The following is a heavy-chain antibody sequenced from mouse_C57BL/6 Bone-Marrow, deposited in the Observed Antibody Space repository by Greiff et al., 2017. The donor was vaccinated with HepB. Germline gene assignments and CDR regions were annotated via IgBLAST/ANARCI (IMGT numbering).Heavy chain of an antibody. CDR3: ARYYYGSCWFAY. V-gene: IGHV1-81*01. CDR2: IYPRSGNT. CDR1: GYTFTSYG. D-gene: IGHD1-1*01. Sequence: QVTLKVSGAELARPGASVKLSCKASGYTFTSYGISWVKQRTGQGLEWIGEIYPRSGNTYYNEKFKGQATLTADKSSSTAYMELRSLTSEDSAVYFWARYYYGSCWFAYWGQGTLVTVSA. J-gene: IGHJ3*01.